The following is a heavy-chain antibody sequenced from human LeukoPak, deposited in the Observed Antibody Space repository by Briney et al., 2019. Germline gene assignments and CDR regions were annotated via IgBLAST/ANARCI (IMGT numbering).Heavy chain of an antibody. V-gene: IGHV3-23*01. Sequence: GGSLRLSCAASGLTFSSYAMSWVRQAPGKGLEWVSAISGSGGSTYYADSVKGRFTISRDDSKNTLYLQMNSLRVEDTAVYYCAKGGLGCSSTSCFDYWGQGTLVTVSS. CDR3: AKGGLGCSSTSCFDY. J-gene: IGHJ4*02. CDR2: ISGSGGST. D-gene: IGHD2-2*01. CDR1: GLTFSSYA.